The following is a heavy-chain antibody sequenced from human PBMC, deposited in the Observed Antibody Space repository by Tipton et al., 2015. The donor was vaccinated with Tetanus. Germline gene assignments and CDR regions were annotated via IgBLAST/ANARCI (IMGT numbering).Heavy chain of an antibody. CDR3: ARGMGAYLN. CDR2: VSYGGRT. Sequence: TLSLTCTVSGGSVRGGDFSWDWIRQPPGKGLEWLAYVSYGGRTNSNYSLQSRITVSPDASKNQFSLRLTSVTAADPAVYYCARGMGAYLNWGQGTLVTVS. CDR1: GGSVRGGDFS. D-gene: IGHD1-26*01. V-gene: IGHV4-61*08. J-gene: IGHJ4*02.